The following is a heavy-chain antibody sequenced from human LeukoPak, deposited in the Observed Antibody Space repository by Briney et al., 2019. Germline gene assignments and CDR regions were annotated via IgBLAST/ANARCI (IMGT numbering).Heavy chain of an antibody. D-gene: IGHD2-21*02. CDR3: ARGYCSGDCFTLFDY. CDR1: GYMFTGYY. Sequence: ASVKVSCKASGYMFTGYYMHGVRQAPGQGLEWMGWINPNSGGTNYAQKFQGGVTMTRDTSISTAYMELSSLRSDDTAVYYCARGYCSGDCFTLFDYWGQGTLVTVSS. CDR2: INPNSGGT. J-gene: IGHJ4*02. V-gene: IGHV1-2*02.